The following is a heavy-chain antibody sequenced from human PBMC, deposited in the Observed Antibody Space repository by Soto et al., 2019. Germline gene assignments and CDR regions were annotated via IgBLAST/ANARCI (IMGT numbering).Heavy chain of an antibody. CDR1: GYTFTSYG. V-gene: IGHV1-18*01. CDR3: ARDHMQVGDY. CDR2: ISAYNGNT. Sequence: ASVEGSCKGSGYTFTSYGISWVRQAPGQGLEGMGWISAYNGNTNYAQKLQGRVTMTTDTSTSRADMEVRSVGSDDTAADYGARDHMQVGDYCRQGTPVTVSS. D-gene: IGHD2-2*01. J-gene: IGHJ4*02.